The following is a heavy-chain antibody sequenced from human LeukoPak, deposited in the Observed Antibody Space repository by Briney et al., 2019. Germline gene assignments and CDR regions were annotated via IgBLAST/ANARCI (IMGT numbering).Heavy chain of an antibody. D-gene: IGHD3-22*01. J-gene: IGHJ3*02. CDR3: ARGPAADSSGYYSSDGASDI. V-gene: IGHV1-46*02. Sequence: ASVKVSCKASGYTFNTYYMHWVRQAPGQGLEWMGIINPSAGSTGYAQKFQGRVTMTRDTSTSTVYMELSSLRSEDTAVYYCARGPAADSSGYYSSDGASDIWGQGTMVTVSS. CDR1: GYTFNTYY. CDR2: INPSAGST.